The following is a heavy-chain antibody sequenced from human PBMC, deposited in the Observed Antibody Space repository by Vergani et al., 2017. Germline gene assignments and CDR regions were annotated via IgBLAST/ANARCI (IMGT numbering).Heavy chain of an antibody. V-gene: IGHV1-69*02. CDR1: GGTFSSCT. D-gene: IGHD2-15*01. CDR2: IIPILGIA. Sequence: QVQLVQSGAEVKKPGSSVKVSCKASGGTFSSCTISWVRQAPGQGLEWMGRIIPILGIANYAQKFQGRVTITADKSTSTAYMELSSLRSEDTAVYYCARVASGYYYYGMDVWGQGTTVTVSS. CDR3: ARVASGYYYYGMDV. J-gene: IGHJ6*02.